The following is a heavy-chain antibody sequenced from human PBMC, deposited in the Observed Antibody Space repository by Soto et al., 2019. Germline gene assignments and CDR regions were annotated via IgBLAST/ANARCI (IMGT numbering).Heavy chain of an antibody. V-gene: IGHV3-48*03. Sequence: GSLRLSCAASGFSFSGYEMNWVRQAPGKGLEWVSYISSSATTIYYADSVKGRFTISRDNAEKSLYLQMNSLRAEDTAVYYCARADYGDYAGAFGVWGQGTMVTVSS. D-gene: IGHD4-17*01. J-gene: IGHJ3*01. CDR2: ISSSATTI. CDR3: ARADYGDYAGAFGV. CDR1: GFSFSGYE.